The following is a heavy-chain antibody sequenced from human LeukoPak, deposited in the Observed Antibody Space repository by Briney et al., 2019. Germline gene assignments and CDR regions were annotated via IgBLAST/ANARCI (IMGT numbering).Heavy chain of an antibody. V-gene: IGHV5-10-1*01. J-gene: IGHJ4*02. CDR3: ARAPDSDSGYDYFDY. Sequence: GESLKISCKCSGYTFTNHWISWVRQMPGKGLEWMGKIDPSDSYTNYSPSFQGHVTISADKSISTAYLQWSSLKASDTAMYYCARAPDSDSGYDYFDYWGQGTLVTVSS. CDR1: GYTFTNHW. D-gene: IGHD5-12*01. CDR2: IDPSDSYT.